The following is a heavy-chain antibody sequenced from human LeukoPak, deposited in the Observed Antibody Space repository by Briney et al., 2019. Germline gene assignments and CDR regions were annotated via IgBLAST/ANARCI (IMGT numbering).Heavy chain of an antibody. D-gene: IGHD6-13*01. CDR1: GFTFSGYG. V-gene: IGHV3-23*01. CDR3: ARIAAAGTALWYYYMDV. CDR2: ISGSGGST. Sequence: PGGTLRLSCAASGFTFSGYGMSWVRQAPGKGLEWVSAISGSGGSTYYADSVKGRFTISRDNSKNTLYLQMNSLRAEDTAVYYCARIAAAGTALWYYYMDVWGKGTTVTISS. J-gene: IGHJ6*03.